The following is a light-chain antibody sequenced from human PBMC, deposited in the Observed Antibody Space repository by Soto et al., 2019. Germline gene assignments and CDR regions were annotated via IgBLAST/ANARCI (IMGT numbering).Light chain of an antibody. CDR2: GAS. Sequence: ESVLTQSPGTLSLSPGERATLSCRASQSVSSSYLAWYQQKPGQAPRLLIYGASSRATGIQDKFSGSGSGTDFTLTISRLEPEDFAVYYCQQYGSSPLTFGGGTKVEIK. V-gene: IGKV3-20*01. CDR1: QSVSSSY. J-gene: IGKJ4*01. CDR3: QQYGSSPLT.